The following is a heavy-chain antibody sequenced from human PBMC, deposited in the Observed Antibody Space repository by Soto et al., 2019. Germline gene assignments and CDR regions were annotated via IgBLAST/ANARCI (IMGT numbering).Heavy chain of an antibody. Sequence: SVKVSCKASGGTFSSYAISWVRQAPGQGLEWMGGIIPIFGTANYAQKFQGRVTITADKSTSTAYMELSSLRSEDTAVYYCARVTGYYDSSGYYLLYWGQGTLVTVSS. CDR3: ARVTGYYDSSGYYLLY. CDR2: IIPIFGTA. V-gene: IGHV1-69*06. J-gene: IGHJ4*02. CDR1: GGTFSSYA. D-gene: IGHD3-22*01.